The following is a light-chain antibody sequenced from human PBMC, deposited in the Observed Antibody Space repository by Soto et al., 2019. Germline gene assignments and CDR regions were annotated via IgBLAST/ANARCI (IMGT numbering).Light chain of an antibody. CDR2: EVS. J-gene: IGLJ3*02. Sequence: QSVLTQPASVSGSPGQSITISCTGTSSDVGGHNYVSWYQQHQAGKAPKLMIYEVSNRPTGGSNRFSASKSANTASLTISGLHAEDEADYYCSSFTRSNTWVFGGGTQLTVL. CDR1: SSDVGGHNY. CDR3: SSFTRSNTWV. V-gene: IGLV2-14*01.